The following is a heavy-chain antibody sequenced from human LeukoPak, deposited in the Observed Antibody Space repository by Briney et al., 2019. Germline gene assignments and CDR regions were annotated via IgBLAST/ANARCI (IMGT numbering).Heavy chain of an antibody. D-gene: IGHD1-26*01. V-gene: IGHV3-30-3*02. J-gene: IGHJ3*02. Sequence: PGGSLRLSCAASGFTFSSYAMHWVRQAPGKGLEWVAVISYDGSNKYYADSVKGRFTISRDNSKNTLYLQMNSLRAEDTAVYYCAKEVGATPFDAFDIWGQGTMVTVSS. CDR2: ISYDGSNK. CDR1: GFTFSSYA. CDR3: AKEVGATPFDAFDI.